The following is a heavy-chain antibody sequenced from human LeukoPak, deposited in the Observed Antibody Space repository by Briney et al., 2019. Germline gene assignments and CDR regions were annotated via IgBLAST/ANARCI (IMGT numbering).Heavy chain of an antibody. V-gene: IGHV4-34*01. CDR2: INHRGSS. CDR1: GGAFSGYY. CDR3: ARDKFCSDTGSCNIGLFDF. Sequence: SGTPSPTCGVFGGAFSGYYWTWLRPPPGKGVEWIGQINHRGSSHYNPSLRSRVTISVDTSKTQFSLKLTSVTAADTAVYYCARDKFCSDTGSCNIGLFDFWGQGALVTVSS. J-gene: IGHJ4*02. D-gene: IGHD2-15*01.